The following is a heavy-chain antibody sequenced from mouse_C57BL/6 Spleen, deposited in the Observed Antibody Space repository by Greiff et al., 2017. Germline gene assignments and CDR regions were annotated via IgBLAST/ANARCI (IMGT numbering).Heavy chain of an antibody. CDR1: GYAFSSYW. CDR3: ALYYGSSYNVHYARDY. D-gene: IGHD1-1*01. V-gene: IGHV1-80*01. J-gene: IGHJ4*01. Sequence: QVQLKESGAELVKPGASVKISCKASGYAFSSYWMNWVKQRPGKGLEWIGQIYPGDGDTNYNGKFKGKATLTADKSSSTAYMQLSSLTSEDSAVYFCALYYGSSYNVHYARDYWGQGTSVTVSS. CDR2: IYPGDGDT.